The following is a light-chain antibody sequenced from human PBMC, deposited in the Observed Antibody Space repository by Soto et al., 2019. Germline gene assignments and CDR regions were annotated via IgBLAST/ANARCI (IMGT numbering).Light chain of an antibody. Sequence: DLQMTQSPSFVSASVGDRVTITCRASQAVSTWLAWYQQKPGDAPKLLIYAASTLQSGVPSRFSGSGSGTDFTLTIRSLLPEDFATYYCQQANSFPRTFGGGTKVEIK. J-gene: IGKJ4*01. CDR3: QQANSFPRT. CDR2: AAS. CDR1: QAVSTW. V-gene: IGKV1-12*01.